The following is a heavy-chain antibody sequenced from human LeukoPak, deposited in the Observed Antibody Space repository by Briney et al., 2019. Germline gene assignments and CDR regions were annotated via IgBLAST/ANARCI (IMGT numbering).Heavy chain of an antibody. CDR3: ARRADGYYFDY. CDR1: GFTFSTYN. D-gene: IGHD5-24*01. Sequence: PGGSLRLSCAASGFTFSTYNMNWVRQAPGKGLEWVSSIRSSSSYIFYADSVKGRFTISRENAKNSLYLQMNSLRAEDTAVYYCARRADGYYFDYWGQGTLVTVSS. J-gene: IGHJ4*02. V-gene: IGHV3-21*01. CDR2: IRSSSSYI.